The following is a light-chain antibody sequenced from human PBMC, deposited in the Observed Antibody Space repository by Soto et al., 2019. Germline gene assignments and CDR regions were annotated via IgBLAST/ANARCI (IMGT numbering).Light chain of an antibody. Sequence: EIVLTQYTATLSLSPGERATLSCMASPSVTNFLAWYQQKPGQAPRLLIYGAFNRATGIPARFSGSGSGTDFTLTISSLEPEDSAIYYCQQRNIWPPVTFGQGTRLEVK. CDR3: QQRNIWPPVT. CDR2: GAF. CDR1: PSVTNF. V-gene: IGKV3-11*01. J-gene: IGKJ5*01.